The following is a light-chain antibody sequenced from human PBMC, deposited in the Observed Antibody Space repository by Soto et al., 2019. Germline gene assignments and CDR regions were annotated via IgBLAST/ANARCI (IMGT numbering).Light chain of an antibody. CDR2: GAS. CDR1: QSVSSNS. CDR3: QQYSSSPWT. J-gene: IGKJ1*01. Sequence: EIVLTQSPATLYLSPGEGATLSCSASQSVSSNSLGWYQQKAGQAPRLLMYGASNRATGIPDRFSGSGSGTDFTLTISRLEPEDFAVYYCQQYSSSPWTFGQGTKVVIK. V-gene: IGKV3-20*01.